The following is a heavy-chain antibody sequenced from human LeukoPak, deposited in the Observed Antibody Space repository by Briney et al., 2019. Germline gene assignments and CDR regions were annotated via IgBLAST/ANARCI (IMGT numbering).Heavy chain of an antibody. Sequence: QAGGSLRLSCAASGFTFSSYGMHWVRQAPGKGLEWVSAISGSGGSTYYADSVKGRFTISRDNSKNTLYLQMNSLRAEDTAVYYCAKCARRIAIFGVVTPWCFDYWGQGTLVTVSS. CDR1: GFTFSSYG. J-gene: IGHJ4*02. V-gene: IGHV3-23*01. D-gene: IGHD3-3*01. CDR2: ISGSGGST. CDR3: AKCARRIAIFGVVTPWCFDY.